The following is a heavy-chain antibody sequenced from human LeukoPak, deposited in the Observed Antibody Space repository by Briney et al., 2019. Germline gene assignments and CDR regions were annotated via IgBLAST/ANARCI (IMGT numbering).Heavy chain of an antibody. CDR1: GYTFTSYA. CDR3: ARDHSSGWYGAIYYYYYYYIDV. V-gene: IGHV7-4-1*02. CDR2: INTNTGNP. J-gene: IGHJ6*03. D-gene: IGHD6-19*01. Sequence: ASVKVSCKASGYTFTSYAMNWVRQAPGQGLEWMGWINTNTGNPTYAQGFTGRFVFSLDTSVSTAYLQISSLKAEDTAVYYCARDHSSGWYGAIYYYYYYYIDVWGKGTTVTVSS.